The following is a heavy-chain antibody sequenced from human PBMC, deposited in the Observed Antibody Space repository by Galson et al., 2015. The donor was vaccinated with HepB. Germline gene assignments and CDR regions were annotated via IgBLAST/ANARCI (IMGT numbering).Heavy chain of an antibody. CDR2: INYSGST. J-gene: IGHJ6*02. Sequence: ETLSLTCAVYGGSFSSYYWNWIRQPPGKGLEWIGEINYSGSTNYNPSLKSRVTISVDTSKNQFSLKLSSVTAADTAVYYCARGCYVNYDFWSGYRYNQYGMDVWGQGTTVTVSS. CDR3: ARGCYVNYDFWSGYRYNQYGMDV. V-gene: IGHV4-34*01. D-gene: IGHD3-3*01. CDR1: GGSFSSYY.